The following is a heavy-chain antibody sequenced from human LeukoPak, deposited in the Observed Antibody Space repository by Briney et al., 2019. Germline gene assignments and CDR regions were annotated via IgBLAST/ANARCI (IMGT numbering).Heavy chain of an antibody. CDR3: ARGYCSGGSCYFPAYYFNY. J-gene: IGHJ4*02. D-gene: IGHD2-15*01. CDR1: GYTFTSYG. CDR2: ISAYNGNT. V-gene: IGHV1-18*01. Sequence: VASVKVSCKASGYTFTSYGISWVRQAPGQGLEWMGWISAYNGNTNYAQKLQGRVTMTTDTSTSTAYMELRSLRSDDTAVYYCARGYCSGGSCYFPAYYFNYWGQGTLVTVSS.